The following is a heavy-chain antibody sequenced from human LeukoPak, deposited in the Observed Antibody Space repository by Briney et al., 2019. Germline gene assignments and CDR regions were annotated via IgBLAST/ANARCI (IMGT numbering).Heavy chain of an antibody. CDR1: GFTFSSCA. CDR3: AKYLGKYSYGYSGLDY. D-gene: IGHD5-18*01. CDR2: LSGSGAST. V-gene: IGHV3-23*01. J-gene: IGHJ4*02. Sequence: GGSLRLSCAASGFTFSSCAMTWVRQAPGKGLEWVSSLSGSGASTFYADSVKGRFTISRDNSKNTLSLQMSSQRAEDTAVYFCAKYLGKYSYGYSGLDYWGQGTLVTVSS.